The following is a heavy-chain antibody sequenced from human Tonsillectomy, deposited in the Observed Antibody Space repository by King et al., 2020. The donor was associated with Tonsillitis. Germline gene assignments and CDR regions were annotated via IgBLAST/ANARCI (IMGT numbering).Heavy chain of an antibody. CDR3: ARGNGDYTGYYYYYYMDV. D-gene: IGHD4-17*01. Sequence: HVQLQESGPGLVKPSETLSLTCTVSGGSISSYYWSWIRQPPGKGLEWIGYIYYSGSTNCNPSLKRRVTISVDTSKNQFSLKLSSVTAADTAVYYCARGNGDYTGYYYYYYMDVWGKGTTVTVSS. CDR1: GGSISSYY. CDR2: IYYSGST. J-gene: IGHJ6*03. V-gene: IGHV4-59*01.